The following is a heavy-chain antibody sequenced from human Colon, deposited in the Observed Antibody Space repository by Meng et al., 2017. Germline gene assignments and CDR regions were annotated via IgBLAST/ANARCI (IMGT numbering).Heavy chain of an antibody. CDR3: ARERLSSGWYGGRWFDP. D-gene: IGHD6-19*01. CDR1: VGSFSGYY. V-gene: IGHV4-34*01. CDR2: INHSGST. Sequence: QWGGGLLQPCDNLSLTFAVYVGSFSGYYWTWIRQPPGKGLQWIGEINHSGSTNYNPSLKSRVTISVDTSKNQFFLKLSSVTAADTAVYYCARERLSSGWYGGRWFDPWGQGTLVTVSS. J-gene: IGHJ5*02.